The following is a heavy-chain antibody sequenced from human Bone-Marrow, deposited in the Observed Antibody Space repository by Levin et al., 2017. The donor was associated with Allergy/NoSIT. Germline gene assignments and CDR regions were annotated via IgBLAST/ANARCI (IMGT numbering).Heavy chain of an antibody. CDR2: ISYDGSNK. CDR3: ARGYYGSGSKIDY. Sequence: GGSLRLSCAASGFTFSTYAMFWVRQAPGKGLEWVAVISYDGSNKYYADSVKGRFTISRDDSKTTLYLQMNSLKVEDTAVYYCARGYYGSGSKIDYWGQGTLVTVYS. CDR1: GFTFSTYA. V-gene: IGHV3-30*14. D-gene: IGHD3-10*01. J-gene: IGHJ4*02.